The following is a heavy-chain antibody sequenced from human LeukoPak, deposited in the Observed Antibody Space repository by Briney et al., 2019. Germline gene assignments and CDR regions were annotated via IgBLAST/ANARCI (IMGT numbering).Heavy chain of an antibody. CDR1: GASTSGNY. J-gene: IGHJ4*02. D-gene: IGHD3-10*01. CDR3: ARGEGTMVRGVGPFDS. V-gene: IGHV4-59*01. Sequence: SETLSLTCTVSGASTSGNYWGWIRQPPGKGLESIGYVYYDGVARYNPSLQSRVTISIDTSKNQMSLKVTSVTAADTAVYYCARGEGTMVRGVGPFDSWSQGTLVTVSS. CDR2: VYYDGVA.